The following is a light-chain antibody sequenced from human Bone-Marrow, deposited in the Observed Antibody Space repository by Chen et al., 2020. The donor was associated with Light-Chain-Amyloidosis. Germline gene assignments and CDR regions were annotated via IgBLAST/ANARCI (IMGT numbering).Light chain of an antibody. J-gene: IGLJ1*01. Sequence: QSVLTQPPSASGNPGQRVTLSWSGSNSNVGTDNVYWYQQLPGTAPKLLIYNDIQRPSGVPDRISGSKSGTSAFLAISGLRSEDEADYYCAAWDASLRVYLFGAGTKVTVL. V-gene: IGLV1-47*01. CDR3: AAWDASLRVYL. CDR2: NDI. CDR1: NSNVGTDN.